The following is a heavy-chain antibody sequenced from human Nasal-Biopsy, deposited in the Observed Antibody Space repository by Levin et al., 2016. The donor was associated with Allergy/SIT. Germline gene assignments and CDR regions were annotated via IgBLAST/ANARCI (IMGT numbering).Heavy chain of an antibody. D-gene: IGHD1-1*01. CDR2: ISYDGTDK. CDR3: VKDRPQLELGPPRYHYFGLDV. J-gene: IGHJ6*02. Sequence: GGSLRLSCAASGFTFSNYGMHWVRQAPGKGLEWVAVISYDGTDKNYADSVKGRFTISRDNSQTTVFLQMNSLRADDTAVYYCVKDRPQLELGPPRYHYFGLDVWGQGTTVTVSS. V-gene: IGHV3-30*18. CDR1: GFTFSNYG.